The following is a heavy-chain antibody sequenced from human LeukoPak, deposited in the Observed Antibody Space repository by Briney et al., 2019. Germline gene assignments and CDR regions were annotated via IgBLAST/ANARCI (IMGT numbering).Heavy chain of an antibody. J-gene: IGHJ4*02. D-gene: IGHD3-22*01. CDR2: INHSGST. V-gene: IGHV4-34*01. CDR1: GFTFNTYA. CDR3: ARFDYYDSSGIDY. Sequence: PGGSLRLSCAASGFTFNTYAINWIRQPPGKGLEWIGEINHSGSTNYNPSLKSRVTISVDTSKNQFSLKLSSVTAADTAVYYCARFDYYDSSGIDYWGQGTLVTVSS.